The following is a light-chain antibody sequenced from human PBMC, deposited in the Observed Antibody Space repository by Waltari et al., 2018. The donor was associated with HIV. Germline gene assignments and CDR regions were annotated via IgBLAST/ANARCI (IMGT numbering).Light chain of an antibody. J-gene: IGKJ2*01. CDR1: QSVLYSPNNKNY. V-gene: IGKV4-1*01. CDR3: QQYHSVPHT. Sequence: DIVMTQSPDPLAVSLGERATINCKSSQSVLYSPNNKNYLAWYQQKPGQPAKLLIYWASTRESGVPERFSGSGSQTDFTLSISSLQAEDAAVYYCQQYHSVPHTFGQGTKVEIK. CDR2: WAS.